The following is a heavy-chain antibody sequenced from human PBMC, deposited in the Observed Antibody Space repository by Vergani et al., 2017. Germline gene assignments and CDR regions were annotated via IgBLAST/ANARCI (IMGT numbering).Heavy chain of an antibody. D-gene: IGHD3-3*01. V-gene: IGHV3-21*01. Sequence: EVQLVESGGGLVKPGGSLRLSCAASGFTFSSYSMNWVRQAPGKGLEWVSSISSSSSYIYYADSVKGRFTISRDNAKNSLYLQMNSLRAEDTAVYYCARDSIGNYDFWSGYYTLGSYYYYYMDVWGKGTTVTVSS. CDR3: ARDSIGNYDFWSGYYTLGSYYYYYMDV. CDR1: GFTFSSYS. J-gene: IGHJ6*03. CDR2: ISSSSSYI.